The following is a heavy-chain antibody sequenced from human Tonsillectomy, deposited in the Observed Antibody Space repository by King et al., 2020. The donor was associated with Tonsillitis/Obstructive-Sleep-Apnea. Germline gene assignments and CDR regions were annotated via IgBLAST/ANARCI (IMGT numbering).Heavy chain of an antibody. CDR2: IWYDGSNK. D-gene: IGHD1-14*01. Sequence: VQLVESGGGVVQPGRSLRLSCAASGFTFSSYGMHWVRPAPGKGLEWVAVIWYDGSNKYYADSVKGRFTISRDNSKNTLYLQMNSLRAEDTAVYYCAKVGPGYWYFDLWGRGTLVTVSS. J-gene: IGHJ2*01. CDR3: AKVGPGYWYFDL. V-gene: IGHV3-33*06. CDR1: GFTFSSYG.